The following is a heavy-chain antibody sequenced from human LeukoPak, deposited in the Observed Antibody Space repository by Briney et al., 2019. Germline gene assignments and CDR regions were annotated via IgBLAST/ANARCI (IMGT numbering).Heavy chain of an antibody. CDR2: IYYSGST. CDR1: GGSISSYY. J-gene: IGHJ3*02. CDR3: AREFVDTATGPVAFDI. V-gene: IGHV4-59*01. D-gene: IGHD5-18*01. Sequence: SQTLSLTCTVSGGSISSYYWSWIRQPPGKGLEWIGYIYYSGSTNYNPSLKSRVTISVDTSKNQFSLKLSSVTAADTAVYYCAREFVDTATGPVAFDIWGQGTMVTVSS.